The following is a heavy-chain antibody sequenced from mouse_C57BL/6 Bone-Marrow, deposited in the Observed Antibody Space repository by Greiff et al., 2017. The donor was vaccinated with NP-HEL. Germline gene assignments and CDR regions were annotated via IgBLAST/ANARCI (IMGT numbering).Heavy chain of an antibody. CDR1: GYTFTDYE. J-gene: IGHJ2*01. Sequence: VQGVESGAELVRPGASVTLSCKASGYTFTDYEMHWVKQTPVHGLEWIGAIDPETGGTAYNQKFKGKAKLTADKSSSTAYMELRSLTSEDSAVYYCTRGDYYGPYYFDYWGQGTTLTVSS. D-gene: IGHD1-1*01. CDR3: TRGDYYGPYYFDY. CDR2: IDPETGGT. V-gene: IGHV1-15*01.